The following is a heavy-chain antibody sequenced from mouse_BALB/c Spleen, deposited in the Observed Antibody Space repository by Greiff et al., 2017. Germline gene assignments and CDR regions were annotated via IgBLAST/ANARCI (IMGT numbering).Heavy chain of an antibody. D-gene: IGHD2-4*01. J-gene: IGHJ3*01. Sequence: QVQLKESGAELVRPGSSVKISCKASGYAFSSYWMNWVKQRPGQGLEWIGQIYPGDGDTNYNGKFKGKATLTADKSSSTAYMQLSSLTSEDSAVYFCARSEGLRRGFAYWGQGTLVTVSA. V-gene: IGHV1-80*01. CDR1: GYAFSSYW. CDR2: IYPGDGDT. CDR3: ARSEGLRRGFAY.